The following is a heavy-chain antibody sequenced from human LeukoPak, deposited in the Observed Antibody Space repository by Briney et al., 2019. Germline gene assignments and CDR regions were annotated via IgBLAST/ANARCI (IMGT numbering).Heavy chain of an antibody. D-gene: IGHD1-26*01. Sequence: PSETLSLTCTVSGGSISSYYWSWIRQPPGKGLEWIGYIYYSGSTNYNPSLKSRVTISVDTSKNQFSLKLSSVTAADTAVYYCAGAQWERDAFDIWGQGTMVTVSS. V-gene: IGHV4-59*01. J-gene: IGHJ3*02. CDR3: AGAQWERDAFDI. CDR2: IYYSGST. CDR1: GGSISSYY.